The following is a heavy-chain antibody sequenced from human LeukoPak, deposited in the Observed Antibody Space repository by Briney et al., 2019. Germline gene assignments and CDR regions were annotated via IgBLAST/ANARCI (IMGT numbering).Heavy chain of an antibody. Sequence: GASVKVSCKASGGTFSSYAISWVRQAPGQGLEWMGRIIPILDITNYAQKFQGRVTITADKSTGTAYMELSSLRSEDTAVYYCAILSDGAYCGGDCFYLDYWGQGTLVTVSS. D-gene: IGHD2-21*02. CDR2: IIPILDIT. V-gene: IGHV1-69*04. J-gene: IGHJ4*02. CDR3: AILSDGAYCGGDCFYLDY. CDR1: GGTFSSYA.